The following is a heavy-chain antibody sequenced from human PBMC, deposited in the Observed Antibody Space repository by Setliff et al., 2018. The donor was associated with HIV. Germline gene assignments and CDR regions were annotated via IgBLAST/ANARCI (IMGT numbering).Heavy chain of an antibody. D-gene: IGHD5-18*01. V-gene: IGHV1-46*01. CDR1: GYTFTSYY. CDR3: ARGGPGSSFGYDWFDP. J-gene: IGHJ5*02. CDR2: INPNGGST. Sequence: ASVKVSCKASGYTFTSYYVHFVRQAPGQGPEWMGIINPNGGSTNYALKFEGRVAMTADTSTNNVHMYLSSLRSEDTAIYYCARGGPGSSFGYDWFDPWGQGTPVTVSS.